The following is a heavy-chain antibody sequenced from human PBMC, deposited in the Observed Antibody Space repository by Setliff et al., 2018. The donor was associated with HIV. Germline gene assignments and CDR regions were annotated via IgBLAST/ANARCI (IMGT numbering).Heavy chain of an antibody. CDR1: GFIFRTYG. CDR3: AKDDVPRDFDI. CDR2: IWYDGSAE. J-gene: IGHJ3*02. Sequence: GGSLRLSCVASGFIFRTYGMHWVRQAPGKGLEWVAVIWYDGSAEYYGDSVRGRFTVSRDNSKNTVYLQMNSLRDDDTAVYFCAKDDVPRDFDIWGQGTMVTVSS. V-gene: IGHV3-33*06.